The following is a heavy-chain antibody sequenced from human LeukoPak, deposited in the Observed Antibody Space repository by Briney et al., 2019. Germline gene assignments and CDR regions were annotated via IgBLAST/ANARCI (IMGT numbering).Heavy chain of an antibody. D-gene: IGHD6-6*01. CDR3: AKWKYSNSGIDDY. CDR2: ISSSGDAT. V-gene: IGHV3-23*01. CDR1: GFTFSNYA. J-gene: IGHJ4*02. Sequence: GGSLRLSCAGSGFTFSNYAMTWVRQAPGKGLEWVSTISSSGDATYYADSVKGRFTISRDNSKNMLYLQMNSLRAEDTAVYYCAKWKYSNSGIDDYWGQGTLVTVSS.